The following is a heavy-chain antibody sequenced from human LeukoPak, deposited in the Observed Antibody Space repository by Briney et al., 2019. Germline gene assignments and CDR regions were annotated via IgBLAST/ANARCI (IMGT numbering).Heavy chain of an antibody. Sequence: SETLSLTCTVSGGSISSGGYYWSWIRQPPGKGLEWIGSIYYSGSTYYNPSLKSRVTISVDTSKNQFSLKLSSVTAADTAVYYCARGEEGFDAFDIWGQGTMVTVSS. D-gene: IGHD3-10*01. J-gene: IGHJ3*02. CDR3: ARGEEGFDAFDI. CDR1: GGSISSGGYY. CDR2: IYYSGST. V-gene: IGHV4-30-2*03.